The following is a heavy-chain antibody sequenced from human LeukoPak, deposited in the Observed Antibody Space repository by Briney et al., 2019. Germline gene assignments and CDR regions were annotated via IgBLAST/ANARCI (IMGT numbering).Heavy chain of an antibody. CDR1: GYTFTGYY. CDR3: NIAVAGPYYFDY. J-gene: IGHJ4*02. D-gene: IGHD6-19*01. V-gene: IGHV1-2*02. CDR2: INPNSGGT. Sequence: ASVKVSCKASGYTFTGYYMHWVRQAPGQGLEWMGWINPNSGGTNYAQKFQGRVTMTRDTSISTAYMELSSLRSDDTAVYYCNIAVAGPYYFDYWGQGTLVTVSS.